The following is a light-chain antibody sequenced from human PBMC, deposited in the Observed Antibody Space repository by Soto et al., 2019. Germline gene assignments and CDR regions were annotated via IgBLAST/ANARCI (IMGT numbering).Light chain of an antibody. CDR3: PQSYSTPRT. Sequence: DIQMTQSPSSLSASVGDRVTITCRASQSISSYLNWYQQKPGKAPKLLIYAASSLQSGVPSRFSGSGSGTDFTLTFSSLQPEDFATYYCPQSYSTPRTFGQGTKVEIK. CDR2: AAS. V-gene: IGKV1-39*01. CDR1: QSISSY. J-gene: IGKJ1*01.